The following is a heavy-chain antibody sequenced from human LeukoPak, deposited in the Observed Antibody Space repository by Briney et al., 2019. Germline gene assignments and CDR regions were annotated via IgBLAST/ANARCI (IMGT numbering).Heavy chain of an antibody. Sequence: GGSLRLSCAASGFTVSSNYMSWVRQAPGKGLEWVSIIYSGGSTFYADSVKGRFTISRDNSKNTLYLQMNGLRAEDTAVYYCARGGSYLSAFDIWGQGAMVTVSS. V-gene: IGHV3-53*01. CDR1: GFTVSSNY. CDR3: ARGGSYLSAFDI. D-gene: IGHD1-26*01. J-gene: IGHJ3*02. CDR2: IYSGGST.